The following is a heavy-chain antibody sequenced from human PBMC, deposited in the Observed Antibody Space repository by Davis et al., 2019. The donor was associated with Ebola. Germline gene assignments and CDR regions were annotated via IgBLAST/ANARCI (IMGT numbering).Heavy chain of an antibody. Sequence: GGSLRLSCAASGFTFSSYGMHWVRQAPGKGLEWVAVISYDGSNKYYADSVKGRFTISRDNAKNSLYLQMNSLRAEDTAVYYCARREVGGIAVFDYWGQGTLVTVSS. CDR3: ARREVGGIAVFDY. CDR2: ISYDGSNK. D-gene: IGHD6-19*01. CDR1: GFTFSSYG. V-gene: IGHV3-30*03. J-gene: IGHJ4*02.